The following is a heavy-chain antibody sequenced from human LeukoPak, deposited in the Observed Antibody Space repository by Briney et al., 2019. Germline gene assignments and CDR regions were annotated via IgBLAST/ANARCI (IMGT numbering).Heavy chain of an antibody. CDR1: GGSISGGDYY. CDR2: IYYSGST. D-gene: IGHD3-10*01. V-gene: IGHV4-30-4*01. Sequence: PSETLFLTCTVSGGSISGGDYYWSWIRQPPGKGLEWIGYIYYSGSTYYNPSLKSRVTISVDTSKNQFSLKLSSVTAADTAVYYCAPGGYYGSGSYPQWGQGTLVTVSS. CDR3: APGGYYGSGSYPQ. J-gene: IGHJ4*02.